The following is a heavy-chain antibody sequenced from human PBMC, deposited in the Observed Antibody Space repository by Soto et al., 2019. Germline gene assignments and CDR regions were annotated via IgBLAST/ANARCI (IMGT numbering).Heavy chain of an antibody. J-gene: IGHJ6*02. CDR3: AGIGEDVYYGMDV. CDR1: GGSMRSYY. D-gene: IGHD2-21*01. Sequence: PSETLSLTCSFSGGSMRSYYWNWLRQPAGKGLEWIGRIYSRGDTNYNPSVKSRVTMSVDTSKNEFSLRLNSVTAADTAVYYCAGIGEDVYYGMDVWGQGTTVTVSS. V-gene: IGHV4-4*07. CDR2: IYSRGDT.